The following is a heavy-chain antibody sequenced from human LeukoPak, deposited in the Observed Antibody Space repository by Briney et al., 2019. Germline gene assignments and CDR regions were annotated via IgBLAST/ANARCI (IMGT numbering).Heavy chain of an antibody. CDR2: MYYSGST. V-gene: IGHV4-59*01. CDR3: ASLYSGSYDTGSFDYFNY. CDR1: GGSISSYY. J-gene: IGHJ4*02. D-gene: IGHD1-26*01. Sequence: PSETLSLTCTVSGGSISSYYWSWIRQPPGKGLEWIGYMYYSGSTNYNPSLKSRVTISVDTPKNQFSLKLSSVTAADTAVYYCASLYSGSYDTGSFDYFNYWGQGTLVTVSS.